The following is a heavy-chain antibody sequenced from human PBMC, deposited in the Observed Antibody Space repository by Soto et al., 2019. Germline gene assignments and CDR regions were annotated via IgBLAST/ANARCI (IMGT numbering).Heavy chain of an antibody. D-gene: IGHD6-6*01. CDR1: GYTFTSYG. CDR3: ARDPLPIRQQLLLDY. J-gene: IGHJ4*02. V-gene: IGHV1-18*01. CDR2: ISAYNGNT. Sequence: ASVKVSCKASGYTFTSYGISWVRQAPGQGLEWMGWISAYNGNTNYAQKLQGRVTMTTDTSTSTAYMELRSLRSDDTAVYYCARDPLPIRQQLLLDYWGQGTLVTVSS.